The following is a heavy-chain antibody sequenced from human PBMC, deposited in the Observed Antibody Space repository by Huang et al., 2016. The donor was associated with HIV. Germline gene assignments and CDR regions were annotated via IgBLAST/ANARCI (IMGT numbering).Heavy chain of an antibody. J-gene: IGHJ3*02. V-gene: IGHV3-21*01. D-gene: IGHD6-19*01. CDR3: ARVGGVAAGTFGTFDI. Sequence: EVQLVGSGGGLVKPGGSLRLSCAASGFTFSSYSMNWVRQAPGKGLELVSSISSSSSNIYYADSVKGRFTISRDNAKNSLYLQMNSLRAEDTAVYYCARVGGVAAGTFGTFDIWGQGTMVTVSS. CDR2: ISSSSSNI. CDR1: GFTFSSYS.